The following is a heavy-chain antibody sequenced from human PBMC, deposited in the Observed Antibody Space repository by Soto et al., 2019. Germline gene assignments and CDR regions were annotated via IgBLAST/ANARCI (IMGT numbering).Heavy chain of an antibody. CDR1: GGSISSGDYY. CDR3: ASRHSSPYFDY. Sequence: QVQLQESGPGLVKPSQTLSLTCTVSGGSISSGDYYWSWIRQPPGKGLEWIGSIYYSGSTYFNPSLTSRVTLSVDTSKNQFSLKLNSVTAADTAVYYCASRHSSPYFDYWGQGTLVTVSS. D-gene: IGHD6-13*01. V-gene: IGHV4-30-4*01. J-gene: IGHJ4*02. CDR2: IYYSGST.